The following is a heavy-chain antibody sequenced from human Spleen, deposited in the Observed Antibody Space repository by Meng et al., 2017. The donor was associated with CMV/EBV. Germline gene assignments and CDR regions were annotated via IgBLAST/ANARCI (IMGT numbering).Heavy chain of an antibody. CDR3: ARDRHQLPVYYYDY. CDR1: GFTFSSHW. J-gene: IGHJ4*02. Sequence: GESLKISCAASGFTFSSHWMTWVRQAPGEGLEWVANINQDGSQKNYVDSVKGRFTISRDNAKNSLYLQMNGLRVEDTAVYYCARDRHQLPVYYYDYWGQGTLVTVSS. D-gene: IGHD2-2*01. V-gene: IGHV3-7*01. CDR2: INQDGSQK.